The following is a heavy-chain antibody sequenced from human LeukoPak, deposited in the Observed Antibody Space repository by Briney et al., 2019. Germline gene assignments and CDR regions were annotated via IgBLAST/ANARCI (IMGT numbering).Heavy chain of an antibody. D-gene: IGHD2-15*01. CDR2: INHSGST. CDR3: ARGRYDGYCSGGSCYAFDY. J-gene: IGHJ4*02. Sequence: PSETLSLTCTVSGGSISSSSYYWGWIRQPPGKGLEWIGEINHSGSTNYNPSLKSRVTISVDTSKNQFSLKLSSVTAADTAVYYCARGRYDGYCSGGSCYAFDYWGQGTLVTVSS. V-gene: IGHV4-39*07. CDR1: GGSISSSSYY.